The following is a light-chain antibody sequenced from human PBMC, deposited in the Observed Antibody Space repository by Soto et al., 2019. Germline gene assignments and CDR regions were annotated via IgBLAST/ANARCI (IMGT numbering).Light chain of an antibody. Sequence: EIVLTQSPGTLSLSPGERATLSCRASQSITSNFLAWYQKKPGQSPMLLIYGASRRAKGIPDRFSGSGSGTDFNLTISRLEPEDFAVYYCQQYGTSLSITFGQGTRLDI. J-gene: IGKJ5*01. CDR3: QQYGTSLSIT. CDR1: QSITSNF. CDR2: GAS. V-gene: IGKV3-20*01.